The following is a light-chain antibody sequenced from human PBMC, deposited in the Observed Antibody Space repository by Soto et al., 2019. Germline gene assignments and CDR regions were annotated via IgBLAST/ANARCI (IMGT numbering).Light chain of an antibody. CDR2: GAS. CDR1: QSVSSN. V-gene: IGKV3-15*01. J-gene: IGKJ5*01. CDR3: QQYNNPPIT. Sequence: EIVMTQSPATLSVSPGERATLSCRASQSVSSNLAWYQQKPGQAPRLLIYGASTRATGIPARFSGSGSGTAFTLTISSLQSEDFAVYYCQQYNNPPITFGQGTRLEIK.